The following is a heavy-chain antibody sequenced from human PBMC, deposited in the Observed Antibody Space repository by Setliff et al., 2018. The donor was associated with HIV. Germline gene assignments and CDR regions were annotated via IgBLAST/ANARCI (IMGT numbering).Heavy chain of an antibody. CDR2: IYPDDSYT. D-gene: IGHD6-19*01. V-gene: IGHV5-51*01. J-gene: IGHJ4*02. Sequence: GESLKISCQGSANSFATYWIGWVRQMPGKGLEWMGIIYPDDSYTRYSPSFQGQVTISADKSISTAYLQWSSLKASDTAMYYCARYGSGLDYWGQGTLVTVSS. CDR1: ANSFATYW. CDR3: ARYGSGLDY.